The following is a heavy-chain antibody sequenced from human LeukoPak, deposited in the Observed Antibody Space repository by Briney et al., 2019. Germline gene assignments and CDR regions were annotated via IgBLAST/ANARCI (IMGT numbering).Heavy chain of an antibody. V-gene: IGHV3-30*18. CDR3: AKDWKWADKNYYYYGMDV. CDR2: MSFDGSNK. Sequence: GGSLKLSCEASGFSFRNYGMHWVRQAPGKGLEWVAVMSFDGSNKNHADSVKGRFTISRDNSKNTLYLQMNSLRAEDTAVYYCAKDWKWADKNYYYYGMDVWGQGTTVTVSS. CDR1: GFSFRNYG. J-gene: IGHJ6*02. D-gene: IGHD1-26*01.